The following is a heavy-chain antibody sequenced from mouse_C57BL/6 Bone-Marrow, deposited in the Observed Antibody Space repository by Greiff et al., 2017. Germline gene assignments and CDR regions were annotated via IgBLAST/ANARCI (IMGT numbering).Heavy chain of an antibody. V-gene: IGHV14-3*01. D-gene: IGHD1-1*01. Sequence: EVQLQQSVAELVRPGASVKLSCTASGFNIKNTYMHWVKQRPEQGLEWIGRIDPANGNTKYAPKFQGKATITADTSSNTAYLQLSSLTSEDTAIYYWANPATVVATYWYFDVWGTGATVTVSS. CDR3: ANPATVVATYWYFDV. CDR2: IDPANGNT. J-gene: IGHJ1*03. CDR1: GFNIKNTY.